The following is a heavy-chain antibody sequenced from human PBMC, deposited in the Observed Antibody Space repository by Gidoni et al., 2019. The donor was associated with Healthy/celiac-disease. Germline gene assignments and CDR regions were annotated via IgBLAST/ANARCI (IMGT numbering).Heavy chain of an antibody. CDR3: ARGDPGYCTNGVCSNWFDP. CDR1: GYTFTSYY. J-gene: IGHJ5*02. CDR2: INPSGGST. V-gene: IGHV1-46*01. D-gene: IGHD2-8*01. Sequence: QVQLVQSGAEVKKPGASVKVSCKASGYTFTSYYMNWVRQAPGQGLEWMGIINPSGGSTSYAQKFQGRVTMTRDTSTSTVYMELSSLRSEDTAVYYCARGDPGYCTNGVCSNWFDPWGQGTLVTVSS.